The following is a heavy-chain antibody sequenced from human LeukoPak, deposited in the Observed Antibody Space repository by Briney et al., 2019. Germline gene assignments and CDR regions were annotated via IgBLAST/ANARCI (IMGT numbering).Heavy chain of an antibody. CDR2: IYPGDSDT. D-gene: IGHD1-7*01. Sequence: GESRKISCKGSGYSFTSYWIGWVRQMPGKGLEWMGIIYPGDSDTRYSPSFQGQVTISADKSISTAYLQWSSLKASDPAMYYCARVITGTTTWFDPWGQGTLVTVSS. V-gene: IGHV5-51*01. J-gene: IGHJ5*02. CDR3: ARVITGTTTWFDP. CDR1: GYSFTSYW.